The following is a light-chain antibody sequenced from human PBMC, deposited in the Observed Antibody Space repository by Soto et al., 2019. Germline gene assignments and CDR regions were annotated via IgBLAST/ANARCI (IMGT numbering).Light chain of an antibody. J-gene: IGKJ4*01. V-gene: IGKV1-12*01. CDR2: AAS. CDR1: QGISTW. Sequence: DSQRTQSPSNRSAAGGDRVACTCRASQGISTWLAWYQQKPGKAPKLLIYAASSLQSGVPSRFSGSGSGTDGTLTISSLQPEDFATYYCQQANSFPLTFGGGTKVDIK. CDR3: QQANSFPLT.